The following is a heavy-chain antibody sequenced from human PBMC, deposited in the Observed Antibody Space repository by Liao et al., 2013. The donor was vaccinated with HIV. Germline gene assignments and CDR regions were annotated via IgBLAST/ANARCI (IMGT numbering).Heavy chain of an antibody. Sequence: QVQLQQWGAGLLKPSETLSLTCAVYGGSFSGYYWSWIRQPPGKGLEWIGEINHSGSTNYNPSLKSRVTISVDTSKNQFSLKLSSVTAADTAVYYCARGGRGERTTRTVYFDYWGQGTLVTVSS. CDR2: INHSGST. V-gene: IGHV4-34*01. CDR3: ARGGRGERTTRTVYFDY. D-gene: IGHD2/OR15-2a*01. CDR1: GGSFSGYY. J-gene: IGHJ4*02.